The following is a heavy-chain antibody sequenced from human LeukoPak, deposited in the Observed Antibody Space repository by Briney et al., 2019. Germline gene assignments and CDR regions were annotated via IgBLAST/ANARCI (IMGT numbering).Heavy chain of an antibody. Sequence: GGSLRLSCAASGFTFSSYWMYWVRQAPGKGLVWVSRINTDGSSTTYADSVKGRFSISRDNAKNTLYLQMNSLRAEDTAFYYCAKELRGYYDNSGYLDHWGQGTLVTVSS. J-gene: IGHJ4*02. CDR3: AKELRGYYDNSGYLDH. CDR2: INTDGSST. CDR1: GFTFSSYW. V-gene: IGHV3-74*01. D-gene: IGHD3-22*01.